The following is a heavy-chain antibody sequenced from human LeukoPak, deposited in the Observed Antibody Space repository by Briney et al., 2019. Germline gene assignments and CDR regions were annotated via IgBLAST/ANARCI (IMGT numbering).Heavy chain of an antibody. CDR3: AKDREIVVVPAATDY. V-gene: IGHV3-23*01. Sequence: PGGSLRLSCTASGFTFSTYAMTWVRQAPGKGLEWVSTISGSGGRTYYADSVKGRFTISRDNSKNTLYVQMNSLRAEDTAVYYCAKDREIVVVPAATDYWGQGTLVTVSS. J-gene: IGHJ4*02. CDR2: ISGSGGRT. D-gene: IGHD2-2*01. CDR1: GFTFSTYA.